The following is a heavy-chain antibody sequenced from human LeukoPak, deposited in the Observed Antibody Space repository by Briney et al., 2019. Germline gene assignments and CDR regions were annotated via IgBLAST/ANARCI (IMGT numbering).Heavy chain of an antibody. D-gene: IGHD2-15*01. J-gene: IGHJ4*02. CDR2: ISSSSSYI. CDR1: GFTFSSYS. Sequence: GGSLRLSCAASGFTFSSYSMNWVRQAPGKGLEWVSSISSSSSYIYYADSVKGRFTISRDNAKNSLYLQMSSLRAEDTAVYYCSVRVCSGGSCYQTVDYWGQGTLVTVSS. CDR3: SVRVCSGGSCYQTVDY. V-gene: IGHV3-21*01.